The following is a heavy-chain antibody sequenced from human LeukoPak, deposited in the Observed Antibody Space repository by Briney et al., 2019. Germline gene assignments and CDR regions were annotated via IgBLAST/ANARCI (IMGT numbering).Heavy chain of an antibody. CDR1: GFNVSGNY. CDR3: ASLYYYDSIDY. Sequence: GGSLRLSCAASGFNVSGNYMSWVRQAPGKGLECVSYISSSTSTIYYADSVKGRFTISRDNGKNSLFLQMNSLRAEDTAVYYCASLYYYDSIDYWGQGTLVTVSS. CDR2: ISSSTSTI. V-gene: IGHV3-11*01. D-gene: IGHD3-22*01. J-gene: IGHJ4*02.